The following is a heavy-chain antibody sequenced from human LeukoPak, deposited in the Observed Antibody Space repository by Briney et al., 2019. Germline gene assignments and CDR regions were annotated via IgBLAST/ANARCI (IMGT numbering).Heavy chain of an antibody. V-gene: IGHV5-51*01. D-gene: IGHD2-2*01. J-gene: IGHJ4*02. CDR1: GYSSTSYC. CDR2: IYPGDSDT. CDR3: AIGVPAAMPFDY. Sequence: GEPLKISCKGSGYSSTSYCTGWVGQMPGKGLEWMGIIYPGDSDTRYSPSFQGQVTISADKSISTAYLQWSSLKASDTAMYYCAIGVPAAMPFDYWGQGTLVTVSS.